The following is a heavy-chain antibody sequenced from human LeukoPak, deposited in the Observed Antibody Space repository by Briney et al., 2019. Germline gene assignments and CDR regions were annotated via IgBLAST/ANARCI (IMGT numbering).Heavy chain of an antibody. Sequence: SPSPSPAASEITYSSYEMNWVRQAAGRVLERVSYISSSGSTIYYADSVKGRFTISRDNAKNSLYLQMNSLRAEDTAVYYCARGLPGPYDILTGYLFGVDYWGQGTLVTVSS. J-gene: IGHJ4*02. CDR2: ISSSGSTI. CDR1: EITYSSYE. V-gene: IGHV3-48*03. CDR3: ARGLPGPYDILTGYLFGVDY. D-gene: IGHD3-9*01.